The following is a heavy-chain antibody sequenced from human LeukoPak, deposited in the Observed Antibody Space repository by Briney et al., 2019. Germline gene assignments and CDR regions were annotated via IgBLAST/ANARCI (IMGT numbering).Heavy chain of an antibody. CDR3: ARVSSGDLFDY. D-gene: IGHD3-22*01. CDR1: GASISSTSHY. V-gene: IGHV4-39*01. J-gene: IGHJ4*02. CDR2: IYYSGTT. Sequence: SETLSLTCTVSGASISSTSHYWGWIRQPPGKGPEWIGSIYYSGTTYYNPSLKSRITISVDTSKNQFSLRLTSVTAADTAVYYCARVSSGDLFDYWDQGTLVTVSS.